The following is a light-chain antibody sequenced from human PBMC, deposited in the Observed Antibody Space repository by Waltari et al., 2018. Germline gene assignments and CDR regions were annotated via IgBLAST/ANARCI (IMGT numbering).Light chain of an antibody. Sequence: QSALTQPASVSGSPGQSITISCTETSSDVGGYNYVSWYQQHPGKAPKLMIYDVSNRPSGVSNRFSGSKSGNTASLTISGLQAEDEADYYCSSYTSSSTLYVFGTGTKVTVL. CDR1: SSDVGGYNY. CDR2: DVS. CDR3: SSYTSSSTLYV. V-gene: IGLV2-14*03. J-gene: IGLJ1*01.